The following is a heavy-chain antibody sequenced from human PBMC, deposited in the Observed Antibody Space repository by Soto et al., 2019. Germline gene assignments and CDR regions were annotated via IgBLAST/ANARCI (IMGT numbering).Heavy chain of an antibody. Sequence: QVQLVESGGGVVQPGRSLRLSCAASGFMFSNHGMHWVRQAPGKGLEWVAVIWSDGNNRYYADSVKGRFTISRDNSKNTVYLQINSLRTEDKAVYYCVRGDNWNDEASDYWGQGTLVTVSS. V-gene: IGHV3-33*01. CDR2: IWSDGNNR. D-gene: IGHD1-1*01. CDR3: VRGDNWNDEASDY. CDR1: GFMFSNHG. J-gene: IGHJ4*02.